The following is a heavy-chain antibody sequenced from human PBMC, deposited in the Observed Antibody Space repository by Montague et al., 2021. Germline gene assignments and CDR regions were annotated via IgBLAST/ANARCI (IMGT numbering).Heavy chain of an antibody. D-gene: IGHD4-23*01. J-gene: IGHJ6*02. CDR1: GGSITDYY. CDR2: FYYTGST. V-gene: IGHV4-59*04. Sequence: SETLSLTCSVSGGSITDYYWSWIRQPPGKGLEWIGYFYYTGSTYYNPSLKSRLTISVDTSKNQFSLKLSSVTAADTAVYYGVVTPSLYYHGMDVWGQGITVTVSS. CDR3: VVTPSLYYHGMDV.